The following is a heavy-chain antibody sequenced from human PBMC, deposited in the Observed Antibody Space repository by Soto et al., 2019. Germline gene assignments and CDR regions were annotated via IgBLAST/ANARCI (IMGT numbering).Heavy chain of an antibody. J-gene: IGHJ4*02. CDR1: GFTFDDYA. CDR2: ISWNSGSI. Sequence: ESGGGLVQPGRSLRLSCAASGFTFDDYAMHWVRQAPGKGLEWVSGISWNSGSIGYADSVKGRFTISRDNAKNSLYLQMNSLRAEDTALYYCAKDLRAVIGTYFDYWGQGTLVTVSS. CDR3: AKDLRAVIGTYFDY. D-gene: IGHD1-26*01. V-gene: IGHV3-9*01.